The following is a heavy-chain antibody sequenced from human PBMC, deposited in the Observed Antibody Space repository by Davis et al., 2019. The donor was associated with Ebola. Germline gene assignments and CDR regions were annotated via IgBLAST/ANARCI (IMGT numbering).Heavy chain of an antibody. CDR1: GFTFSNYA. J-gene: IGHJ4*02. CDR3: ARAPDKAYQALYRCFDY. Sequence: GESLKISCAASGFTFSNYAMNWVRQAPGKGLEWVAVISFDGINKFYADSVKGRFTISRDNSKNTLYLQMSTLRVEDTAVYYCARAPDKAYQALYRCFDYWGQGTLVTVSS. CDR2: ISFDGINK. D-gene: IGHD2-2*02. V-gene: IGHV3-30-3*01.